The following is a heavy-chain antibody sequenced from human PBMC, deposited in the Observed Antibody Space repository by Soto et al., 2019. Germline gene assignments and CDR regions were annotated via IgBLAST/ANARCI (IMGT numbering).Heavy chain of an antibody. D-gene: IGHD6-13*01. CDR2: IGTAGDT. Sequence: PGGSLRLSCAASGFTFSSYDMHWVRQATGKGLEWVSAIGTAGDTYYPGSVKGRFTISRENAKNSLYLQMNSLRAEDTAVYYCARDLFGYSSSGGHSGPWGQGTLVTVSS. V-gene: IGHV3-13*01. CDR1: GFTFSSYD. J-gene: IGHJ5*02. CDR3: ARDLFGYSSSGGHSGP.